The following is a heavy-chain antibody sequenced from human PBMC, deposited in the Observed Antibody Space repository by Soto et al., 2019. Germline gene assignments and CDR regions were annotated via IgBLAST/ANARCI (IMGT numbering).Heavy chain of an antibody. CDR3: AHRVLRTVFGLVTTTAIYFDF. V-gene: IGHV2-5*02. CDR2: IYWDDDK. D-gene: IGHD3-3*01. Sequence: QITLKESGPTVVNPTETLTLTCTFSGFSLTTSGVGVGWVRQSPGKAPEWLALIYWDDDKRYSTSLNSRLIITKDTSQNQVVLTMANVDPADTATYYCAHRVLRTVFGLVTTTAIYFDFWGPGTPVVVSS. CDR1: GFSLTTSGVG. J-gene: IGHJ4*02.